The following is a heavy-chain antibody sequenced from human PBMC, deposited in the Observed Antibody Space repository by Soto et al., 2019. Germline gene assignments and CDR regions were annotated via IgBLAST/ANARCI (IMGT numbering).Heavy chain of an antibody. D-gene: IGHD2-15*01. CDR2: IKEDGSEK. J-gene: IGHJ6*02. Sequence: GGSLRLSCAASGSTFSVYSMTWVRQAPGKGREGGAKIKEDGSEKYYVDSVKGRFTISRDNAKNSLYLQMNSLRAEDTAVYYCARDPGYCSGGTCYNYYYYNMDVWGQGTTVTVSS. CDR3: ARDPGYCSGGTCYNYYYYNMDV. V-gene: IGHV3-7*01. CDR1: GSTFSVYS.